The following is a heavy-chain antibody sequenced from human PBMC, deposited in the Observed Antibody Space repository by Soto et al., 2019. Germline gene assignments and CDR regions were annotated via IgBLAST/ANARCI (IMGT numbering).Heavy chain of an antibody. D-gene: IGHD6-13*01. V-gene: IGHV3-23*01. CDR3: AKDRLAGNFDY. J-gene: IGHJ4*02. Sequence: GGSLRLSCAASGFTFNNYAMNWVRQAPGKGLEWFATFSATGGSTYYADSVKCRFTISRDNSKNTLFLQMNGLRFEDTAVYYCAKDRLAGNFDYWGQGTQVTVSS. CDR2: FSATGGST. CDR1: GFTFNNYA.